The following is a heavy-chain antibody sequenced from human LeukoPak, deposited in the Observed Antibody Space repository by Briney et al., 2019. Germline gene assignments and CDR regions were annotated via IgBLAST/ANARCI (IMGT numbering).Heavy chain of an antibody. CDR3: AKFYDILTGYFDY. Sequence: GGSLRLSCAASGFTFSGYAMSWVRQSPGKGLDWVSTISGGGGSTYYAYYTDSVRGRFTISRDNSKNTLYLQMNSLRAEDTAVYYCAKFYDILTGYFDYWGQGTLVAVSS. CDR1: GFTFSGYA. D-gene: IGHD3-9*01. CDR2: ISGGGGST. V-gene: IGHV3-23*01. J-gene: IGHJ4*02.